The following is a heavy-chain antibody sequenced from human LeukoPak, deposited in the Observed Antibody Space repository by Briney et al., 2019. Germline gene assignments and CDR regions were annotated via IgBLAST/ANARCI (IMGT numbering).Heavy chain of an antibody. CDR1: GFTFSSYE. D-gene: IGHD3-10*01. CDR2: ISSSGSTI. CDR3: ARDSAGSGSYVGYFEY. V-gene: IGHV3-48*03. J-gene: IGHJ4*02. Sequence: GGSLRLSCAASGFTFSSYEMNWVRQAPGKGVQWVPYISSSGSTIYYADSVKGRFTISRDNAKNSLYLQMNSLRAEDTAVYYCARDSAGSGSYVGYFEYWGQGTLVTVSS.